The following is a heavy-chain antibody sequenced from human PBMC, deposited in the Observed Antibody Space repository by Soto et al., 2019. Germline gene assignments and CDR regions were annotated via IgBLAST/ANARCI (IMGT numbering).Heavy chain of an antibody. CDR2: IYYSGYT. CDR3: VSVTSFYGVLRGYYVDRWFDP. J-gene: IGHJ5*02. D-gene: IGHD3-3*01. Sequence: ATLSLTCSLSGDSTTSDRYYWGCIRQPPGKGLEWLGSIYYSGYTYYNPSLKSRVTISVDRSRNQFSLNLRSVTAADTAVYYCVSVTSFYGVLRGYYVDRWFDPWGQGTLVTVSS. V-gene: IGHV4-39*01. CDR1: GDSTTSDRYY.